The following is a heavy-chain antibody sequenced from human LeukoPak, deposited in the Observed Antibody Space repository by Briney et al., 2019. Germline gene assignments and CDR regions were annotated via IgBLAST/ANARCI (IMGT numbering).Heavy chain of an antibody. D-gene: IGHD3-10*01. V-gene: IGHV3-53*01. CDR2: IYTGGTT. J-gene: IGHJ4*02. CDR1: GFTVSSNY. Sequence: TGGSLRLSCAASGFTVSSNYMTWVRQAPGKGLEWVSIIYTGGTTYYADSVKGRFTISRDNSKHTLYPQINSLRAEDTAVYYCARLYYYVSGTYSRYFDYWGQGTLVTVSS. CDR3: ARLYYYVSGTYSRYFDY.